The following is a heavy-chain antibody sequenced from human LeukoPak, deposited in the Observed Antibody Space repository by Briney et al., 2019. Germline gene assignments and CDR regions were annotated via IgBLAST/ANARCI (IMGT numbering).Heavy chain of an antibody. CDR1: GYTFTSYG. Sequence: ASVKLSCKASGYTFTSYGISWVRQAPGQGLEWMGWISAYNGNTNYAQKLQGRVTMTTDTSTSTAYMELRSLRSDDTAVYYCARATGYYGSGSYPNWFDPWGQGTLVTVSS. V-gene: IGHV1-18*01. CDR3: ARATGYYGSGSYPNWFDP. CDR2: ISAYNGNT. D-gene: IGHD3-10*01. J-gene: IGHJ5*02.